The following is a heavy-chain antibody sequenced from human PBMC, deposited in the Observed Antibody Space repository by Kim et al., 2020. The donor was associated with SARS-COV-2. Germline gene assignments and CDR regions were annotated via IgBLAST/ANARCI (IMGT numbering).Heavy chain of an antibody. CDR3: ARGEMDV. Sequence: SKWYNDYAVSVKKRITINPETSKNQVSLQLKSVTPEDTAVYFCARGEMDVWGKGTTVTVSS. V-gene: IGHV6-1*01. CDR2: SKWYN. J-gene: IGHJ6*04.